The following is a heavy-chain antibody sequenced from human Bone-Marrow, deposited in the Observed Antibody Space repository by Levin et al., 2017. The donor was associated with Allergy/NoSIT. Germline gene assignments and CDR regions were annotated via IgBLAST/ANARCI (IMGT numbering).Heavy chain of an antibody. CDR1: GFTFSSYW. CDR3: ARDQDYGFHYYYDYMDV. J-gene: IGHJ6*03. CDR2: IKQDGSEK. Sequence: GGSLRLSCAASGFTFSSYWMSWVRQAPGKGLEWVANIKQDGSEKYYVDSVKGRFTISRDNAKNSLYLQMNSLRAEDTAVYYCARDQDYGFHYYYDYMDVWGKGTTVTVSS. V-gene: IGHV3-7*03. D-gene: IGHD4-17*01.